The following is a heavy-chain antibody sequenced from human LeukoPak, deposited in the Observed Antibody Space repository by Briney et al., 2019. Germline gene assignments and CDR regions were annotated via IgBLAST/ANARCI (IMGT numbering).Heavy chain of an antibody. CDR2: IKQDGSEK. D-gene: IGHD6-13*01. J-gene: IGHJ4*02. CDR3: AKSRSWYYDYFDY. Sequence: GGSLRLSCAASGFTFSSYWMSWVRQAPGKGREGVANIKQDGSEKYYVDSVKGRYTISRDNAKNSLYLQMNSLRAEDTAVYYCAKSRSWYYDYFDYWGQGTLVTVSS. V-gene: IGHV3-7*01. CDR1: GFTFSSYW.